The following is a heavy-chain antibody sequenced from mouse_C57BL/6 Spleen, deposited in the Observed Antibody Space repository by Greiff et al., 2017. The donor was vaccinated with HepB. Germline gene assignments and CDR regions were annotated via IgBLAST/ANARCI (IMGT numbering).Heavy chain of an antibody. J-gene: IGHJ4*01. Sequence: QVQLKESGAELVRPGASVTLSCKASGYTFTDYEMHWVKQTPVHGLEWIGAIDPETGGTAYNQKFKGKAILTADKSSSTAYMELRSLTSEDSAVYYCTRSGYYDYDPYYAMDYWGQGTSVTVSS. D-gene: IGHD2-4*01. CDR3: TRSGYYDYDPYYAMDY. CDR2: IDPETGGT. V-gene: IGHV1-15*01. CDR1: GYTFTDYE.